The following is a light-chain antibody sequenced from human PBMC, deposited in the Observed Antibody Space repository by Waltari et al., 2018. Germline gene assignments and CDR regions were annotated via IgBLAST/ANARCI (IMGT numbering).Light chain of an antibody. J-gene: IGLJ2*01. CDR1: SDIDVSAYS. V-gene: IGLV5-45*01. CDR2: YISDSDN. CDR3: MIWHNTAVV. Sequence: QAVLTQPPSLSSSPGASARLTCTLRSDIDVSAYSIYWYQHKPGSPPQYLLRYISDSDNQQGSGVPRRFSGSKDASANAGILLVSGLQSDDEADYYCMIWHNTAVVFGGGTKLTVV.